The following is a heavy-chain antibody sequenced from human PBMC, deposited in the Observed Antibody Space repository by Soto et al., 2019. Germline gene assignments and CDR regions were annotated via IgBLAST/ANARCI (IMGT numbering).Heavy chain of an antibody. J-gene: IGHJ4*02. D-gene: IGHD3-22*01. CDR2: ISGSGDRT. V-gene: IGHV3-23*01. CDR3: VKDDGGYPSTAPH. Sequence: VQLLESGGGLVQPGGSLRLSCAASGITISNYPMSWVRQAPGKGLDWVSGISGSGDRTYYADSAKGGFTISKDISRNSLSLQLDSLGVEDTAVYFCVKDDGGYPSTAPHWGQGTLVTVSS. CDR1: GITISNYP.